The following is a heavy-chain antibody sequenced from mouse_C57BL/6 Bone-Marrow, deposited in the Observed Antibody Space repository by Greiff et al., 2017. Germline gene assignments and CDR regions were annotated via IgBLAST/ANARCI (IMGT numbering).Heavy chain of an antibody. CDR1: GYTFTDYY. D-gene: IGHD1-1*01. Sequence: VQLQQSGPELVQPGASVKISCKASGYTFTDYYMNWVKQSHGKSLEWIGAINPNNVGTSYNQKFKGKATLTVDKSSSTAYMELRSLTSEDSAVYYCAILRDYAMDYWGQGTSVTVSS. CDR3: AILRDYAMDY. J-gene: IGHJ4*01. V-gene: IGHV1-26*01. CDR2: INPNNVGT.